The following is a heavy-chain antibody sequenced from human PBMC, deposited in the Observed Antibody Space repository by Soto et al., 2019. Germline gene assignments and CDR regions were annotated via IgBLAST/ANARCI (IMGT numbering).Heavy chain of an antibody. CDR3: TTRIVGATEYYYGMDV. CDR2: IKSKTDGGTT. CDR1: GFTFSNAW. D-gene: IGHD1-26*01. V-gene: IGHV3-15*01. J-gene: IGHJ6*02. Sequence: GGSLRLSCAASGFTFSNAWMSWVRQAPGKGLEWVGRIKSKTDGGTTDYAAPVKGRSTISRDDSKNTLYLQMNSLKAEDTAVYYCTTRIVGATEYYYGMDVWGQGTTVTVSS.